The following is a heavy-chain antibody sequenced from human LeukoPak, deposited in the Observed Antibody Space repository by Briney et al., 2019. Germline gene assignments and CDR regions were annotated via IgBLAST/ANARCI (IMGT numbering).Heavy chain of an antibody. J-gene: IGHJ3*02. CDR3: ARDNDLVVPAAMPEYAFDI. CDR2: ISYDGSNK. D-gene: IGHD2-2*01. V-gene: IGHV3-30-3*01. CDR1: GFTFSSYA. Sequence: GGSLRLSCAASGFTFSSYAMHWVRQAPGKGLEWVAVISYDGSNKYYADSVKGRFTISRDNSKNTLYLQMNSLRAEDTAVYYCARDNDLVVPAAMPEYAFDIWGQGTMVTVSS.